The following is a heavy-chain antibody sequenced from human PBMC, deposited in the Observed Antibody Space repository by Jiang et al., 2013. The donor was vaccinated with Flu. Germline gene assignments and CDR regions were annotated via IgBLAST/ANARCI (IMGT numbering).Heavy chain of an antibody. CDR3: ARLAIPRGYYYDSSGYFIDY. J-gene: IGHJ4*02. D-gene: IGHD3-22*01. Sequence: VESGAEVKKPGESLKISCKGSGYSFTSYWIGWVRQMPGKGLEWMGIIYPGDSDTRYSPSFQGQVTISADKSISTAYLQWSSLKASDTAMYYCARLAIPRGYYYDSSGYFIDYWGQGTLVTVSS. CDR2: IYPGDSDT. CDR1: GYSFTSYW. V-gene: IGHV5-51*01.